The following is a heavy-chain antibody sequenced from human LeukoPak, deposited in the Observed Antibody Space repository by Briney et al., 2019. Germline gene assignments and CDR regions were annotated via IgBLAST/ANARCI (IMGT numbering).Heavy chain of an antibody. CDR1: VDSVSSNSAA. CDR3: ARAAVVPAAYFDY. CDR2: TYYRSKWYN. Sequence: SQTLSLTCAISVDSVSSNSAAWNWIRQSPSRGLEWLGRTYYRSKWYNDYAVYVNIRITINPDTSKNQFSLQLNSVTPEDTAVYYCARAAVVPAAYFDYWGQGTLVTVSS. V-gene: IGHV6-1*01. D-gene: IGHD2-2*01. J-gene: IGHJ4*02.